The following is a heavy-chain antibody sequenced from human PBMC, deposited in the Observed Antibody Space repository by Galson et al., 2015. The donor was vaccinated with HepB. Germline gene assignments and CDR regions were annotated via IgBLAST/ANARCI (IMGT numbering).Heavy chain of an antibody. Sequence: SLRLSCAASGFTFRSYAMHWVRQAPGKGLEWVAVISSDESNSYYADSVKGRFTISRDNSKSTLYLQVSSLRAEDTAVYYCARDLSFRYSFYYYGMDDWGQGTTVTVSS. CDR2: ISSDESNS. V-gene: IGHV3-30*04. D-gene: IGHD2-15*01. J-gene: IGHJ6*02. CDR1: GFTFRSYA. CDR3: ARDLSFRYSFYYYGMDD.